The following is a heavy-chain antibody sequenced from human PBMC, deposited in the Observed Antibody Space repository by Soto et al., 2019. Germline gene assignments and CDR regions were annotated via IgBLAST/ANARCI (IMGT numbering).Heavy chain of an antibody. D-gene: IGHD1-1*01. CDR3: AKGWWRPSFTIKYNWNELGWFDP. V-gene: IGHV4-34*01. J-gene: IGHJ5*02. Sequence: PSETLSLTCAVYGGSFSGYYWSWIRQPPGKGLEWIGEINHSGSTNYNPSLKTRVTISVDTSKNQLSLKLSSVTAADTAVYYCAKGWWRPSFTIKYNWNELGWFDPWGQGTLVTVSS. CDR2: INHSGST. CDR1: GGSFSGYY.